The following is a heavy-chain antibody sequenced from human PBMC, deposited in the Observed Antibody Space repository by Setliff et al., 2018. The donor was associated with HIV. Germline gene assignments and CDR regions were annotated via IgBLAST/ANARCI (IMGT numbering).Heavy chain of an antibody. CDR1: GASITSHN. V-gene: IGHV4-4*07. CDR3: TRDLWGDDYYYNNMYV. D-gene: IGHD2-21*02. J-gene: IGHJ6*03. CDR2: IYTRGNT. Sequence: SETLSLTCSVSGASITSHNWSWIRQAAGKGLEWIGRIYTRGNTNYNPSLRSRVTMSVDTSKNQFSLKVTSVTAADTAVYYCTRDLWGDDYYYNNMYVWGKGTTVTVSS.